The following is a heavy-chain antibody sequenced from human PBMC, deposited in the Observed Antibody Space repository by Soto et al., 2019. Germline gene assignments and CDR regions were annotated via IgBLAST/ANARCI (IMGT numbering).Heavy chain of an antibody. J-gene: IGHJ4*02. D-gene: IGHD6-13*01. Sequence: GGSLRLSCAASGFTFSSYAMSWVRQAPGKGLQWVSGISGSGGSTNYADSAKGRFTISRDNSKNTVYLQMNSLRADDTAVFSCAKGATQHSSSWQDYWGQGTLVTVSS. CDR1: GFTFSSYA. V-gene: IGHV3-23*01. CDR2: ISGSGGST. CDR3: AKGATQHSSSWQDY.